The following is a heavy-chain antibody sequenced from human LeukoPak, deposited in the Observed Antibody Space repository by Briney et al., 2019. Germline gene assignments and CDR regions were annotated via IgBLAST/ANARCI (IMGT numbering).Heavy chain of an antibody. J-gene: IGHJ4*02. V-gene: IGHV3-7*03. D-gene: IGHD5-12*01. CDR2: IKQDGSEK. Sequence: PEGSLRLSCAASGLTFSSYWMSWVRQAPGKGLEWVANIKQDGSEKYYVDSVKGRFTISRDNAKNSLYLQMNSLRAEDTAVYYCAMGGYSGYDSDWGQGTLVTVSS. CDR3: AMGGYSGYDSD. CDR1: GLTFSSYW.